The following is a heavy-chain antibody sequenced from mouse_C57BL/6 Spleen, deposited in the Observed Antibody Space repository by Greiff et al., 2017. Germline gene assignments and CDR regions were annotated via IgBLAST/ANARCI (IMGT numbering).Heavy chain of an antibody. CDR2: IDPENGDT. D-gene: IGHD1-1*01. Sequence: EVQGVESGAELVRPGASVKLSCTASGFNIKDDYMHWVKQRPEQGLEWIGWIDPENGDTEYASKFQGKATITADTSSNTAYLQLSSLTSEDTAVYYCTTALSSPFDYWGQGTTLTVSS. V-gene: IGHV14-4*01. CDR1: GFNIKDDY. CDR3: TTALSSPFDY. J-gene: IGHJ2*01.